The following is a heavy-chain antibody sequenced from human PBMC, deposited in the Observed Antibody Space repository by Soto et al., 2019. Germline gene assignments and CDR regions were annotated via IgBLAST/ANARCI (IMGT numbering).Heavy chain of an antibody. CDR1: GFTFSSYA. Sequence: EVQLLESGGGLVQPGGSLRLSCAASGFTFSSYAMRWVRQAPVKGLEWDSAISGSGGSTYYADSVKGRFTISRDNSENSLYLQRNSLSAEDTAVYYCASLGSGSYYDYWGQGTLVTVSS. J-gene: IGHJ4*02. V-gene: IGHV3-23*01. D-gene: IGHD1-26*01. CDR2: ISGSGGST. CDR3: ASLGSGSYYDY.